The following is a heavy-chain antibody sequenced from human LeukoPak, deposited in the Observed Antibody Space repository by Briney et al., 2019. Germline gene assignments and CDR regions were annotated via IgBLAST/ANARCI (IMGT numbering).Heavy chain of an antibody. V-gene: IGHV3-23*01. CDR3: AKVMKGSERLTMVRGVIIKTAGLYYMDV. D-gene: IGHD3-10*01. J-gene: IGHJ6*03. Sequence: GGSMRLSCAASGFTLSSYAMSWVRQAPGKGLEWVSSISASGGSTNYADSVKGRFTISRDNSKNTVYLQMNSLRAEDTAVYYCAKVMKGSERLTMVRGVIIKTAGLYYMDVWGKGTTVTVSS. CDR1: GFTLSSYA. CDR2: ISASGGST.